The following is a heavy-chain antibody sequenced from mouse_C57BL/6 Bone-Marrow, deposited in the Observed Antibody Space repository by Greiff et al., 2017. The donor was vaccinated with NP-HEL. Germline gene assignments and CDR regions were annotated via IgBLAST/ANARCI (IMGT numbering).Heavy chain of an antibody. D-gene: IGHD2-1*01. V-gene: IGHV5-9-1*02. CDR3: TRDGDFYGNYTMDY. Sequence: EVKLVESGDGLVKPGGSLKLSCAASGFTFSSYAMSWVRQTPEKRLEWVAYISSGGDYIYYADTVKGRFTISRDNARNTLYLQMSSLKSEDTAMYYCTRDGDFYGNYTMDYWGQGTSVTVSS. CDR1: GFTFSSYA. J-gene: IGHJ4*01. CDR2: ISSGGDYI.